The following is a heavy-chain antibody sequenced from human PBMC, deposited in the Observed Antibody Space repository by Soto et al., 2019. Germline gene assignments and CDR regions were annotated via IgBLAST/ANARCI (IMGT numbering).Heavy chain of an antibody. V-gene: IGHV4-4*02. Sequence: QPPRKGMEWIGEIYHGRSTNYNPSLKSRVTISVDKSKSQFSLKLSSVTAADTAVYYCARVAARAFDYWGQGTLVTVSS. D-gene: IGHD6-6*01. CDR3: ARVAARAFDY. CDR2: IYHGRST. J-gene: IGHJ4*02.